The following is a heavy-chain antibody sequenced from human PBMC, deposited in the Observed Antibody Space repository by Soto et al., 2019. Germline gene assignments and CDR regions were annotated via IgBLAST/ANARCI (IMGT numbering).Heavy chain of an antibody. Sequence: PSEPLSLTCSVSGGSISSYYWGWIRQSPGTGLEWIGYVYYSGTTNYNPSLKSRVTISVDTSKNQFSLKLNSVTAADTAMYYCVRENYFAAWAQGSLVTV. V-gene: IGHV4-59*01. J-gene: IGHJ4*02. CDR1: GGSISSYY. D-gene: IGHD3-10*01. CDR2: VYYSGTT. CDR3: VRENYFAA.